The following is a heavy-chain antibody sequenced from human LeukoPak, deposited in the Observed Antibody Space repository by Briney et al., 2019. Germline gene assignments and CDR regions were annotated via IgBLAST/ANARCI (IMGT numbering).Heavy chain of an antibody. CDR3: ARLSGSYWPAGY. CDR1: GGSTSSGNYY. CDR2: IYYSGRS. D-gene: IGHD1-26*01. J-gene: IGHJ4*02. V-gene: IGHV4-39*01. Sequence: PSETLSLTCTVSGGSTSSGNYYWGWIRQPPGKGLEWIGSIYYSGRSYYKSSLKSRVTMSVDTSKNQFSLKLSSVTAADTAVYYCARLSGSYWPAGYWGQGTLVTVSS.